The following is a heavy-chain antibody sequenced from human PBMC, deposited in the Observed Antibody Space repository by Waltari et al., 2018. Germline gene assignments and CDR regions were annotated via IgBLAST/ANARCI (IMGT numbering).Heavy chain of an antibody. D-gene: IGHD3-3*01. V-gene: IGHV3-53*01. J-gene: IGHJ4*02. Sequence: EVQLVESGGGLIQPGGSLRLSCAASGFTVSSNYMSWVRQAPGKGLEWVSVIYSGGSTYYADSVKGRFTISRDKSKNTLYLQMNSLRAEDTAVYYCARSLRFLEWLLDYWGQGTLVTVSS. CDR3: ARSLRFLEWLLDY. CDR2: IYSGGST. CDR1: GFTVSSNY.